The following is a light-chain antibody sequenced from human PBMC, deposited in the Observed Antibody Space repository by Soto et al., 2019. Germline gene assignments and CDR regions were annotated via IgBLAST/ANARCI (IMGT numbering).Light chain of an antibody. CDR2: GAS. J-gene: IGKJ5*01. CDR1: QSVSGW. V-gene: IGKV1-9*01. Sequence: DIQMTQSPSSLSASVGDTVTVTCRASQSVSGWLAWYQQKPGKAPKLLIYGASTLQSGVPSRFSGSGSGTEFTLTISSLQPEDFATYYCQQLNSYLFTFGQGTRLEIK. CDR3: QQLNSYLFT.